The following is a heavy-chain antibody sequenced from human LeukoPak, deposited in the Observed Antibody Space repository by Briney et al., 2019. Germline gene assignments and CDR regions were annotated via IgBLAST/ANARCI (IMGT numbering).Heavy chain of an antibody. D-gene: IGHD1-20*01. CDR3: ARPGITSTPYYFDY. J-gene: IGHJ4*02. V-gene: IGHV4-39*01. CDR2: IYYSGST. CDR1: GGSISSSSYY. Sequence: SETLSLTCTVSGGSISSSSYYWGWIRQPPGKGLEWIGSIYYSGSTYYNPSLKSRVTISVDTSKNQFSLKLSSVTAADTAVYYCARPGITSTPYYFDYWGQGTLVTVSS.